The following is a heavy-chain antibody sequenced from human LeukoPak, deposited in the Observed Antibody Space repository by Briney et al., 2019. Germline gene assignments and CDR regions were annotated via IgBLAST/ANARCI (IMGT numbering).Heavy chain of an antibody. CDR1: GYSISSGYY. V-gene: IGHV4-38-2*01. CDR2: SYHSGNT. D-gene: IGHD4-17*01. J-gene: IGHJ2*01. Sequence: SSETLSLTCAVSGYSISSGYYWGWIRQPPGKGLEWVGSSYHSGNTYYNPARKSRDTISVDTSKNQFFLKVTSVTAADAAVYYCARPKYGDAAYFALWGRGALATVSS. CDR3: ARPKYGDAAYFAL.